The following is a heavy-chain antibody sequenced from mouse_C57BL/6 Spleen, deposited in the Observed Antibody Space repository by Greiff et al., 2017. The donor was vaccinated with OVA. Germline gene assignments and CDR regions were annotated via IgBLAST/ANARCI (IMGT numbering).Heavy chain of an antibody. Sequence: EVKLVESGGGLVQPGGSLSLSCAASGFTFTDYYMSWVRQPPGKALEWLGFIRNKANGYTTEYSASVKGRFTISRDNSQSILYLQMNALRAEDSATYYCASRYDAMDDWGQGTSVTVSS. V-gene: IGHV7-3*01. CDR2: IRNKANGYTT. J-gene: IGHJ4*01. CDR3: ASRYDAMDD. CDR1: GFTFTDYY.